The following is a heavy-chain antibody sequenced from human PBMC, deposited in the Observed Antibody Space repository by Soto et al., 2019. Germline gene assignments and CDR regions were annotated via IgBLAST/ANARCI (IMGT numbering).Heavy chain of an antibody. CDR1: GGTFSSYA. Sequence: SVKVSCKASGGTFSSYAISWVRQAPGQGLEWMGGIIPIFGTANYAQKFQGRVTITADESTSTAYMELSSLRSEDTAVYYCAREVTYYDSSGYYYLFFDYWGQGTLVTVSS. CDR3: AREVTYYDSSGYYYLFFDY. J-gene: IGHJ4*02. V-gene: IGHV1-69*13. CDR2: IIPIFGTA. D-gene: IGHD3-22*01.